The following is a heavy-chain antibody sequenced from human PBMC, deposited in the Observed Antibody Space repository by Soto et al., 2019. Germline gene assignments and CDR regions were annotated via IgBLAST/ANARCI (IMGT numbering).Heavy chain of an antibody. J-gene: IGHJ4*02. Sequence: ASVKVSCKASGYTFTSYAMHWVRQAPGQRLEWMGWINAGNGNTKYSQKFQGRVTITRDTSASTAYMELSSLRSEDTAVYYCARRTTHDYGDPFDYWGQGTLVTVSS. CDR1: GYTFTSYA. V-gene: IGHV1-3*01. D-gene: IGHD4-17*01. CDR2: INAGNGNT. CDR3: ARRTTHDYGDPFDY.